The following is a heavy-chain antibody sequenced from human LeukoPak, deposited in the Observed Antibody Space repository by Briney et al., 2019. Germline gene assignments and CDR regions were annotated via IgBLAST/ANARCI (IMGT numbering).Heavy chain of an antibody. V-gene: IGHV3-23*01. CDR1: EFTFSSYA. D-gene: IGHD2-2*01. Sequence: GGSLRLSCAASEFTFSSYAMSWVRQAPGKGLEWVSAISGSGGSTYYADPVKGRFTIFRDNPKNILYLQMKSLRAEDTAVYYCAKDIGYQNDYWGQGTLVTVSS. J-gene: IGHJ4*02. CDR2: ISGSGGST. CDR3: AKDIGYQNDY.